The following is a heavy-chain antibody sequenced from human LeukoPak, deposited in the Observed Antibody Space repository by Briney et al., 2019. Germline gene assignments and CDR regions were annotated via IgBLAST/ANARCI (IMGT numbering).Heavy chain of an antibody. V-gene: IGHV4-59*01. J-gene: IGHJ4*02. CDR3: AREGIAVDYFDY. D-gene: IGHD6-19*01. CDR2: TYYSGST. CDR1: GGSISSYY. Sequence: SETLSLTCTVSGGSISSYYWSWIRQPPGKGLEWIGYTYYSGSTNYNPSLKSRVTISVDTSKNQFSLKLSSVTAADTAVYYCAREGIAVDYFDYWGQGTLVTVSS.